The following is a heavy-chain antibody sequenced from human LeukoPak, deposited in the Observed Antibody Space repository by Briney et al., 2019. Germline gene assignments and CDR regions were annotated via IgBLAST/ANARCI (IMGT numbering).Heavy chain of an antibody. J-gene: IGHJ4*02. CDR2: INPSGGTT. Sequence: ASVKVSCKASGYTFTRHYIHWVRQAPGQGLEWMGIINPSGGTTTYAQKFQGRVTLTRDTSTSTVYMELSSLRSEDTAMYYCARGYDSSGYYCVGYWGLGTLVTVSS. CDR1: GYTFTRHY. V-gene: IGHV1-46*01. D-gene: IGHD3-22*01. CDR3: ARGYDSSGYYCVGY.